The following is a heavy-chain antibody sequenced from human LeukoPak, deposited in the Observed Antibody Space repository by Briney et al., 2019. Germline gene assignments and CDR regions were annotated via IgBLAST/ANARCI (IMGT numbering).Heavy chain of an antibody. CDR3: ARETMVRGGNYYYYYYMDV. Sequence: PSETLSLTCTVSGGSISSSSYYWGWIRQPPGKGLEWIGSIYYSGSTNYNPSLKSRVTISVDTSKNQFSLKLSSVTAADTAVYYCARETMVRGGNYYYYYYMDVWGKGTTVTISS. CDR2: IYYSGST. D-gene: IGHD3-10*01. V-gene: IGHV4-39*07. CDR1: GGSISSSSYY. J-gene: IGHJ6*03.